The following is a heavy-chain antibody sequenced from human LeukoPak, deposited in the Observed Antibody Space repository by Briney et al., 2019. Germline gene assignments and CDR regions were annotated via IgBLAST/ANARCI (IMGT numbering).Heavy chain of an antibody. CDR3: ATEYYYGSGSYPLGY. D-gene: IGHD3-10*01. V-gene: IGHV1-3*01. CDR1: GYTFTRYA. J-gene: IGHJ4*02. Sequence: ASVKVSCKASGYTFTRYAMHWVRQAPGQRLEWMGWINAGNGNTKYSQKFQGRVTITRDASASTAYMELSSLRSEDTAVYYCATEYYYGSGSYPLGYWGQGTLVTVSS. CDR2: INAGNGNT.